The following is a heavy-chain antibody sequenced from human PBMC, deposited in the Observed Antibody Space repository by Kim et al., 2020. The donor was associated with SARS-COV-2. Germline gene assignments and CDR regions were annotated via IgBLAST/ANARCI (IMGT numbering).Heavy chain of an antibody. Sequence: SETLSLTCAVSGGSLNNYYWNWVRQPPGKGLEWVGEVYSSGSTNYNPSLGGRVTISVDLSKNQFSLRLTSLTAADTAVYYCTRALGISGSWGRGTLVTVSS. V-gene: IGHV4-34*01. CDR3: TRALGISGS. D-gene: IGHD1-20*01. J-gene: IGHJ5*02. CDR1: GGSLNNYY. CDR2: VYSSGST.